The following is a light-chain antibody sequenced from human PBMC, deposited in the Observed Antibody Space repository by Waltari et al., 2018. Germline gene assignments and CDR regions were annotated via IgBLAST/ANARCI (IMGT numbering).Light chain of an antibody. CDR1: NSDIHSYSY. CDR2: DVN. V-gene: IGLV2-14*03. J-gene: IGLJ1*01. CDR3: NSYTRTSTLYV. Sequence: QSALTQPASVSGSPGQSITISCTANNSDIHSYSYVPWYQHHPGKAPKVIIYDVNKRPSGVSDRFSGSKSGNTASLTISGLQADDEADYYCNSYTRTSTLYVFGSGTTVTVI.